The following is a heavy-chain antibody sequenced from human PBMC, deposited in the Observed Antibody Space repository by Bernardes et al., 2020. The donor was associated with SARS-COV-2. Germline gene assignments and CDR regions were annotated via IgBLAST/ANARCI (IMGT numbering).Heavy chain of an antibody. D-gene: IGHD3-22*01. CDR2: ISGYNGDT. V-gene: IGHV1-18*01. CDR1: GYTLNNFG. J-gene: IGHJ4*02. CDR3: AKDYYLDNEGYFFKDYFDE. Sequence: ASVKVSCKASGYTLNNFGVSWLRQAPGQGLEWVAWISGYNGDTDYSPNLQGRVTVTTDTSTTTVYMELRSLRSDDTAIYYCAKDYYLDNEGYFFKDYFDEWGQGILVTVSS.